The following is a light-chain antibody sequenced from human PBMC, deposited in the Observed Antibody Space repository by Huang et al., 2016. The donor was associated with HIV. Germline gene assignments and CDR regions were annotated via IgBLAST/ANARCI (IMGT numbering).Light chain of an antibody. J-gene: IGKJ2*01. Sequence: EVVLTQSPGTLSLSPREIATLSCRASQTISSKYFAWYQQQPGQAPRLLIYGTYNRATGIPDRFGGSGSGTDCTLTISRLEPEDFAVYYCQQYGNSPPYTFGQGTTLDIK. CDR2: GTY. V-gene: IGKV3-20*01. CDR1: QTISSKY. CDR3: QQYGNSPPYT.